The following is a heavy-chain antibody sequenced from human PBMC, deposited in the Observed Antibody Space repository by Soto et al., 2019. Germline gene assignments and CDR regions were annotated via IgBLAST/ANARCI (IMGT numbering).Heavy chain of an antibody. CDR1: GGSIRNVY. D-gene: IGHD2-15*01. CDR2: IFRSGNA. V-gene: IGHV4-59*01. J-gene: IGHJ4*01. Sequence: SETLSLTCTVSGGSIRNVYWSWIRQAPGKGLEWIGFIFRSGNAKYNPSLKSRVTISVDTSKNQFSLSLDSVTAADTAVYFCARAHAPTLPFDYWGQGTLVTVSS. CDR3: ARAHAPTLPFDY.